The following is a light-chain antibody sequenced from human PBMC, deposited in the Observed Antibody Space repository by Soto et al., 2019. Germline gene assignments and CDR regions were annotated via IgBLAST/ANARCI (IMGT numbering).Light chain of an antibody. CDR1: QSVSNNY. Sequence: VLTQSPGTLSLSPGERATLPCRASQSVSNNYLAWYQQKPGQAPRLLIYGASNRATGIPDRFSGSGSGTDFTLTISRLEPEDFAVYYCQQYGSSGTFGQGTKVDIK. CDR2: GAS. CDR3: QQYGSSGT. V-gene: IGKV3-20*01. J-gene: IGKJ1*01.